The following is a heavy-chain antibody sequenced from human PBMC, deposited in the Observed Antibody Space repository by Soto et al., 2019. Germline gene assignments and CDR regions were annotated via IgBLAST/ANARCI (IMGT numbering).Heavy chain of an antibody. D-gene: IGHD3-22*01. V-gene: IGHV1-69*13. CDR2: VIPIFGTA. J-gene: IGHJ6*02. CDR1: GGTFSSYA. CDR3: ARERTWGTMIPDYYYGMDV. Sequence: ASVKVSCKASGGTFSSYAISWVRQAPGQGLEWMGGVIPIFGTANYAQKFQGRVTITADESTSTAYMELSSLRSEDTAVYYCARERTWGTMIPDYYYGMDVWGQGTTVTVSS.